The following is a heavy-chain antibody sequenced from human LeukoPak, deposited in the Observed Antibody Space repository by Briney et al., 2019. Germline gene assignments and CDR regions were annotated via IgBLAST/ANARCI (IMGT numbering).Heavy chain of an antibody. CDR1: GGSISSGGYY. CDR3: ARAEDSSGYRFDY. CDR2: IYYSGST. V-gene: IGHV4-31*03. D-gene: IGHD3-22*01. Sequence: SETLSLTCTVSGGSISSGGYYWSWIRQHPGKGLEWIGYIYYSGSTYYTPSLKSRVTISVDTSKNQFSLKLSSVTAADTAVYYCARAEDSSGYRFDYWGQGTLVTVSS. J-gene: IGHJ4*02.